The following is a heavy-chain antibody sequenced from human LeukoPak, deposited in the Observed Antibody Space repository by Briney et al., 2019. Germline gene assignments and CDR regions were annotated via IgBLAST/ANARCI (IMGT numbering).Heavy chain of an antibody. D-gene: IGHD3-10*02. CDR2: ITDRGGRT. V-gene: IGHV3-23*01. J-gene: IGHJ4*02. CDR3: AKGQMLESRLDY. CDR1: GFIFSNYA. Sequence: GGSLRLSCAASGFIFSNYAMYWVRQAPGRGLEWVSGITDRGGRTYYADSVKGRFTISRDNSKNTLYLQMNSLTAEDTAVYYCAKGQMLESRLDYWGQGTLVTVSS.